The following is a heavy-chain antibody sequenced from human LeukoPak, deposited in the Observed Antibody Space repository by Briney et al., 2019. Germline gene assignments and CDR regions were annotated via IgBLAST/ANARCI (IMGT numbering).Heavy chain of an antibody. CDR2: IKQDGSEK. CDR3: ARIPVRGVAY. J-gene: IGHJ4*02. Sequence: PGRSLRLSCAASGFTFDDYAMHWVRQAPGKGLEWVANIKQDGSEKYYVDSVKGRFTISRDNAKNSLYLQMNSLRAEDTAVYYCARIPVRGVAYWGQGTLVTVSS. D-gene: IGHD3-10*01. V-gene: IGHV3-7*01. CDR1: GFTFDDYA.